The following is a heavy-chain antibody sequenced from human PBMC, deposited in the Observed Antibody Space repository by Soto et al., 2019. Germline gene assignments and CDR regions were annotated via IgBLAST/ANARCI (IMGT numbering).Heavy chain of an antibody. Sequence: QVQLVESGGGVVQPGRSLRLSCAASGFTFSSYAMHWVRQAPGKGLEWVAVISYDGSNKYYADSVKGRFTISRDNSKNTLYLQMNGLRAEDTAVYYCATDGTEYFESSGYEGYFQHWGQGTLVTVSS. CDR2: ISYDGSNK. CDR3: ATDGTEYFESSGYEGYFQH. CDR1: GFTFSSYA. J-gene: IGHJ1*01. V-gene: IGHV3-30-3*01. D-gene: IGHD3-22*01.